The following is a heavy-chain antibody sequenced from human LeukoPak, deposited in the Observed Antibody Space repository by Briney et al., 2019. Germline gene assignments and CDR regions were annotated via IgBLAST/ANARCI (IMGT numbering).Heavy chain of an antibody. Sequence: PGGSLRLSCAASGFTFSSNGMHWVRQAPGKGLEWVAVISYDGSNKYYADSVKGRFTISRDNSKNTLYLQMNSLRAEDTAVYYCARDPDFSAFDIWGQGTLVTVSS. CDR1: GFTFSSNG. CDR2: ISYDGSNK. D-gene: IGHD4-11*01. V-gene: IGHV3-30*03. CDR3: ARDPDFSAFDI. J-gene: IGHJ3*02.